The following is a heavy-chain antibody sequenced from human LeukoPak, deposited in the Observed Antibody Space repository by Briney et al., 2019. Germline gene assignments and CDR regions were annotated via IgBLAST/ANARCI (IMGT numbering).Heavy chain of an antibody. D-gene: IGHD3-9*01. CDR2: IIPIFGTA. Sequence: SVKVSCKASGGTLSSYATSWVRQAPGQGLEWVGGIIPIFGTANYAQKFQGRVTTTTDESTRTAYMEQSSLRSQDTAVYDCAKAPLGRDYDILTGDQTSYYYYTDVWGKGTTVTVSS. CDR1: GGTLSSYA. V-gene: IGHV1-69*05. CDR3: AKAPLGRDYDILTGDQTSYYYYTDV. J-gene: IGHJ6*03.